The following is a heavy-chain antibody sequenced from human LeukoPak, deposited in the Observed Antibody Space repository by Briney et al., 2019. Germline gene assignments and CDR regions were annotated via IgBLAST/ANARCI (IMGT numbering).Heavy chain of an antibody. D-gene: IGHD5-24*01. CDR1: GFDLSNYE. CDR3: ARGDPHADL. CDR2: ITISGHTK. V-gene: IGHV3-48*03. J-gene: IGHJ5*02. Sequence: PGGSLRLSCAASGFDLSNYEMNWVRQAPGKGLEWIADITISGHTKNYADPVKGRFSISRDNARTSLYLQMHSLRVEDTGVYYCARGDPHADLWGQGTLVTVSS.